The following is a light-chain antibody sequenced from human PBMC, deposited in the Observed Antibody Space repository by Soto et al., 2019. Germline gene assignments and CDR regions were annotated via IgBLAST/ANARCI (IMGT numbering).Light chain of an antibody. Sequence: DIVMTQSPLSLPVTAGEPASISCRSSQRLLHTNGYNYVVWYLKKPGQSPKLLIYLGSNRASGVHDRFSGSGSGTDFTLQISRVEAEDVGVYYCMQALQTPFTFGPGTKVDIK. V-gene: IGKV2-28*01. J-gene: IGKJ3*01. CDR2: LGS. CDR1: QRLLHTNGYNY. CDR3: MQALQTPFT.